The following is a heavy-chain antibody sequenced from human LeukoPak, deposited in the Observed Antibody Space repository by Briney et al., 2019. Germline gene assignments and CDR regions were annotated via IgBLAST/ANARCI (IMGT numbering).Heavy chain of an antibody. CDR1: GYTFTNYG. D-gene: IGHD3-22*01. CDR2: ISAYNDNT. J-gene: IGHJ3*02. CDR3: ARPYDSSGYHLDAFDI. Sequence: GASVKVSCKASGYTFTNYGINWVRQAPGQGLEWMGWISAYNDNTNYAQNLQGRVTMTTDTSTSTAYMELRSLRPDDTAVYYCARPYDSSGYHLDAFDIWGQGTMVTVSS. V-gene: IGHV1-18*01.